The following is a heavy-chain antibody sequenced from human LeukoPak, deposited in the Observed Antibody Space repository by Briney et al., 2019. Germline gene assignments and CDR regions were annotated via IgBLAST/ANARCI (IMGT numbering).Heavy chain of an antibody. V-gene: IGHV3-21*01. D-gene: IGHD2-2*01. CDR3: ARVRCSSTTCSFSYYYYYMDV. J-gene: IGHJ6*03. CDR2: ISSSSSYI. Sequence: GGSLRLSCAASGFTFSSYSMNWVRQAPGKGLEWVSSISSSSSYIYYADSVKGRFTISRDNAKNSLYLQMNSLRAEDTAVYYCARVRCSSTTCSFSYYYYYMDVWGKGTTVTVSS. CDR1: GFTFSSYS.